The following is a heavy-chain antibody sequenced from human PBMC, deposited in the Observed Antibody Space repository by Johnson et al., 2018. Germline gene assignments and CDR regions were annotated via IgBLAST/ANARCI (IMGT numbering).Heavy chain of an antibody. J-gene: IGHJ6*02. CDR3: ARYGYGGYYYYDYGMDV. CDR2: IYYSGST. CDR1: GGSVSSGSYY. V-gene: IGHV4-61*01. D-gene: IGHD3-10*01. Sequence: QVELQEAGPGLVKPSETLSLTCTVSGGSVSSGSYYWSWIRQPPGKGLEWIGYIYYSGSTNYNPSLKSRVTISVATSKNQFSLKLSSVTAADTAGYYCARYGYGGYYYYDYGMDVWGQGTTVTVSS.